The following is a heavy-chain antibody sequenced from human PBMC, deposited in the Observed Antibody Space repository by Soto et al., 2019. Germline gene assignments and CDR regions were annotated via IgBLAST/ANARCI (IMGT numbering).Heavy chain of an antibody. CDR2: IDPSDSYT. J-gene: IGHJ6*02. CDR3: ARQGPPSAVVTPYYGMDV. Sequence: PGESLKISCKGSGYSFTSYWISWVRQMPGKGLEWMGRIDPSDSYTNYSPSFQGHVTISADKSISTAYLQWSSLKASDTAMYYCARQGPPSAVVTPYYGMDVWGQGTTVTVSS. D-gene: IGHD2-21*02. V-gene: IGHV5-10-1*01. CDR1: GYSFTSYW.